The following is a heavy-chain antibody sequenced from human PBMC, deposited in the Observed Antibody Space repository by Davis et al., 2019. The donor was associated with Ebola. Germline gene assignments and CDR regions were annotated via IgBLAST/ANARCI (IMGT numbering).Heavy chain of an antibody. Sequence: MPSETLSLTCTVSGGSISSSSYYWGWIRQPPGKGLEWIGSIYYSGSTYYNPSLKSRVTISVDTSKNQFSLKLSSVTAADTAVYYCARENIVATIFYYGMDVWGKGTTVTVSS. CDR3: ARENIVATIFYYGMDV. V-gene: IGHV4-39*02. J-gene: IGHJ6*04. D-gene: IGHD5-12*01. CDR2: IYYSGST. CDR1: GGSISSSSYY.